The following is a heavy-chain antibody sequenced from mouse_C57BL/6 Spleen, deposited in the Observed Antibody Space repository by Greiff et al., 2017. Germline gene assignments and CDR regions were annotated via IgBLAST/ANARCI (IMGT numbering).Heavy chain of an antibody. CDR3: ASETAQGNFDY. J-gene: IGHJ2*01. CDR2: IYPGDGDT. Sequence: VKLVESGPELVKPGASVKISCKASGYAFSSSWMNWVKQRPGKGLEWIGRIYPGDGDTNYNGKFKGKATLTADKSSSTAYMQLSSLTSEDSAVYFCASETAQGNFDYWGQGTTLTVSS. CDR1: GYAFSSSW. V-gene: IGHV1-82*01. D-gene: IGHD3-2*02.